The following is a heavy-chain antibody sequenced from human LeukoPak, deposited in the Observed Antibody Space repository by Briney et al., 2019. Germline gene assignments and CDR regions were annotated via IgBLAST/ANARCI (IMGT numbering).Heavy chain of an antibody. Sequence: GGSLRLSCAASGFTFSSYSMNWVRQAPGKGLEWVSSISSSSSYIYYADSVKGRFTISRDNAKNSLYLQMNSLRAEDTAVYCCARGGDYGGYYFDYWGQGTLVTVSS. J-gene: IGHJ4*02. D-gene: IGHD4-23*01. CDR2: ISSSSSYI. CDR1: GFTFSSYS. CDR3: ARGGDYGGYYFDY. V-gene: IGHV3-21*01.